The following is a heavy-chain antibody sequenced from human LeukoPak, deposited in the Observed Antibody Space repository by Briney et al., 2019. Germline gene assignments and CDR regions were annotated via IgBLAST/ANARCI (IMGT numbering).Heavy chain of an antibody. CDR2: ISAYNGNT. D-gene: IGHD2-15*01. J-gene: IGHJ2*01. V-gene: IGHV1-18*01. CDR3: ARLGYCSGGSCSGDFDL. CDR1: GYTFTSYD. Sequence: ASVKVSCKASGYTFTSYDISWVRQAPGQGLEWMGWISAYNGNTNYAQKLQGRVTMTTDTSTSTAYMELRSLRSDDTAVYYCARLGYCSGGSCSGDFDLWGRGTLVTVSS.